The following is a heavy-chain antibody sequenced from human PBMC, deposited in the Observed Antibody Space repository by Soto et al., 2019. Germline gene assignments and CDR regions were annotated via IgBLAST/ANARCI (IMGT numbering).Heavy chain of an antibody. D-gene: IGHD6-19*01. CDR1: GGTFSSYA. CDR2: IIPIFGTA. Sequence: SVKVSCKASGGTFSSYAISWVRQAPGQGLEWMGGIIPIFGTANYAQKFQGRVTITADESTSTAYMELSSLRSEDTAVYYCARKTEQWLVFDYWGQGTLVTVSS. CDR3: ARKTEQWLVFDY. V-gene: IGHV1-69*13. J-gene: IGHJ4*02.